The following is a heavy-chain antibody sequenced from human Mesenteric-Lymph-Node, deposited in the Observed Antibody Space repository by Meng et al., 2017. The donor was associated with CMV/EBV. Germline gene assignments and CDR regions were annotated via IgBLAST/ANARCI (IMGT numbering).Heavy chain of an antibody. Sequence: GESLKISCVASGFTFSDYYMSWIRQAPGQGLEWVSYISGSGRIKYNAGSVKGRFSISRDNAKNSLSLQMDSLRVEDTAMYYCARNNDYGDQLYGMDVWGQGTTVTVSS. CDR2: ISGSGRIK. V-gene: IGHV3-11*01. J-gene: IGHJ6*02. CDR1: GFTFSDYY. CDR3: ARNNDYGDQLYGMDV. D-gene: IGHD4-17*01.